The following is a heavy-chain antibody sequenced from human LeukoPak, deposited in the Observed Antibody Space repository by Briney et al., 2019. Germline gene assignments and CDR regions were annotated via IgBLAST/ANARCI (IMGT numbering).Heavy chain of an antibody. J-gene: IGHJ4*02. D-gene: IGHD4-17*01. CDR1: GVSISSSSYY. CDR3: ARNYGDYGLFFGITDRRFDY. V-gene: IGHV4-39*01. Sequence: SETLSLTCTVSGVSISSSSYYWGWIRQPPGKGLEWIGSIYYSGSTYYNPSLKSRVTISVDTSKNQFSLKLSSVTAADTAVYYCARNYGDYGLFFGITDRRFDYWGQGTLVTVSS. CDR2: IYYSGST.